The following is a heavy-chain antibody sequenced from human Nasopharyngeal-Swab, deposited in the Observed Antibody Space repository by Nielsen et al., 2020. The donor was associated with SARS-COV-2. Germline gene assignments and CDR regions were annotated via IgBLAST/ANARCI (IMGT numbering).Heavy chain of an antibody. CDR1: GGSFSGYY. J-gene: IGHJ4*02. CDR2: INHSGST. V-gene: IGHV4-34*01. D-gene: IGHD3-22*01. CDR3: ARSSYYYDSSGYYSYFDY. Sequence: SETLSLTCAVYGGSFSGYYWSWIRQTPGKGLEWIGEINHSGSTNYNPSLKSRVTISVDTSKNQFSLKLSSVTAADTAVYYCARSSYYYDSSGYYSYFDYWGQGTLVTVSS.